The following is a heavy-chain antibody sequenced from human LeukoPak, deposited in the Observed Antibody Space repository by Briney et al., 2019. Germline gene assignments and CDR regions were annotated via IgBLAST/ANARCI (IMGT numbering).Heavy chain of an antibody. Sequence: SETLSLTCTVSGDSINSYYWNWIRQPPGKGLEWIGYIYYSGRTDYNPSLKSRVTISVDTSKHQFSMKLKSVTAADTAVYFCARGRWLPNAFDIWGQGTMVTVSS. CDR3: ARGRWLPNAFDI. CDR1: GDSINSYY. V-gene: IGHV4-59*01. CDR2: IYYSGRT. J-gene: IGHJ3*02. D-gene: IGHD5-24*01.